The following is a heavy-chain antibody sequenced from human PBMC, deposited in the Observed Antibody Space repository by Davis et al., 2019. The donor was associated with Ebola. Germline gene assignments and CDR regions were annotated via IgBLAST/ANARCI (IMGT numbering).Heavy chain of an antibody. J-gene: IGHJ6*02. CDR2: IKQDGSEK. D-gene: IGHD3-3*01. CDR3: ARVRSGYYPSAMDV. Sequence: PGGSLRLSCAASGFTFSSYWMSWVRQAPGKGLEWVANIKQDGSEKYYVDSVKGRFTISRDNAKNSLFLQMDSLRDEDTAVYFCARVRSGYYPSAMDVWGQGTTVTVSS. CDR1: GFTFSSYW. V-gene: IGHV3-7*01.